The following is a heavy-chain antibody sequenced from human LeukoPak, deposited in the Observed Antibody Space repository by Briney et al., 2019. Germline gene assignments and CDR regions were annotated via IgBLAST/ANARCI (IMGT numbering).Heavy chain of an antibody. CDR3: ARHIVVVPAAHYYFDY. D-gene: IGHD2-2*01. J-gene: IGHJ4*02. CDR1: CGSVSSGSYY. CDR2: IYYSGST. Sequence: SETLSLTCTVSCGSVSSGSYYWSWIRQPPGKGLEWIGYIYYSGSTNYNPSLKSRVTISVDTSKNQFSLKLSSVTAADTAVYYCARHIVVVPAAHYYFDYWGQGTLVTVSS. V-gene: IGHV4-61*01.